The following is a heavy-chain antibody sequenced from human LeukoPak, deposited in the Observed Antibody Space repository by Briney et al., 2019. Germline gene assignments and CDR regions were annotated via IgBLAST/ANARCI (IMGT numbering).Heavy chain of an antibody. CDR2: INHSGST. CDR1: GGSFSGYY. V-gene: IGHV4-34*01. D-gene: IGHD2-2*01. J-gene: IGHJ4*02. Sequence: KASETLSPTCAVYGGSFSGYYWSWIRQPPGKGLEWIGEINHSGSTNCNPSLKSRVTISVDTSKNQFSLKLSSVTAADTAVYYCARGPDIVVVPAAKHFDYWGQGTLVTVSS. CDR3: ARGPDIVVVPAAKHFDY.